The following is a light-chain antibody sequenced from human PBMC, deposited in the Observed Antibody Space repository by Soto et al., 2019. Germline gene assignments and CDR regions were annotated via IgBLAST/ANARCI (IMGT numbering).Light chain of an antibody. CDR1: QSVSSN. CDR3: QQYNNWPWT. Sequence: EIVMTQSPATLSVSPGERATLSCGASQSVSSNLAWYQQKPGQAPRLLIYGASTRATGIPARFSGSGSGTEFTLTISSLQSEDFAFYYCQQYNNWPWTFGQGTKVEIK. CDR2: GAS. J-gene: IGKJ1*01. V-gene: IGKV3-15*01.